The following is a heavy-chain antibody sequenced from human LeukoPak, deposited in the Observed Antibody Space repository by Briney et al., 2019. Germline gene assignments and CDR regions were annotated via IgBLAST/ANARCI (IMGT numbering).Heavy chain of an antibody. CDR1: GGSISSYY. J-gene: IGHJ3*02. CDR3: ARLPRGENSFDI. V-gene: IGHV4-59*01. Sequence: SETLSLTWTVSGGSISSYYWSWIRQPPGKGLEWIGYIYYSGSTNYNPSLKSRVTISVDTSKNQFSLKLSSVTAADTAVYYCARLPRGENSFDIWGQGTMVTVSS. CDR2: IYYSGST. D-gene: IGHD3-16*01.